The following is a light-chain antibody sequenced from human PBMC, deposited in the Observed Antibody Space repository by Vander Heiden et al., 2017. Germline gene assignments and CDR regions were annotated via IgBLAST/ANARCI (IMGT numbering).Light chain of an antibody. V-gene: IGLV8-61*01. CDR2: NTN. CDR1: SGLVSTSFH. J-gene: IGLJ3*02. CDR3: VLYMGNGIWV. Sequence: QTVVTKVPSFSVHPGGTVTLTCGLTSGLVSTSFHPSWYQQTPGRAPRTLIYNTNTRSSGVPDRFSGSILGNKAALTITGAQPDDECDYYCVLYMGNGIWVFGGGTKLTVL.